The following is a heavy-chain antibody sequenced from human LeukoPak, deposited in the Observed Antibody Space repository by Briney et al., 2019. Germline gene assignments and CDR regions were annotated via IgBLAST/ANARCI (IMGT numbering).Heavy chain of an antibody. D-gene: IGHD3-22*01. CDR1: GYTFAGYY. V-gene: IGHV1-2*02. J-gene: IGHJ6*03. CDR2: INPNSGGT. Sequence: ASVKVSCKASGYTFAGYYMHWVRQAPGQGLEWMGWINPNSGGTNYAQKFQGRVTMTRDTSISTAYMELSRLRSDDTAVYYCARAMIRYYYYMDVWGKGTTVTISS. CDR3: ARAMIRYYYYMDV.